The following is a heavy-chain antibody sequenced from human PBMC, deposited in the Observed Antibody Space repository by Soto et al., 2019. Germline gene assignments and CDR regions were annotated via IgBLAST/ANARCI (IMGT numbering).Heavy chain of an antibody. V-gene: IGHV3-7*01. J-gene: IGHJ6*01. Sequence: EVQLVESGAGLVQPGGSLRLSCAASGFTFSSYWMSWVRQAPGKGLEWVANIKQDGSEKYYVDSVKGRFTIARDNAKNPLYLQMNSLGAEDRAVYYCARDIAARPYYYYYGLDVWGQGTTVTVSS. CDR1: GFTFSSYW. CDR2: IKQDGSEK. CDR3: ARDIAARPYYYYYGLDV. D-gene: IGHD6-6*01.